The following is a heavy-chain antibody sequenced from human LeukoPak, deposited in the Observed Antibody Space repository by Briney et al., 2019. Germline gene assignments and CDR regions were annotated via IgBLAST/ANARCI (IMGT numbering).Heavy chain of an antibody. J-gene: IGHJ5*02. V-gene: IGHV3-21*01. Sequence: GGSLRLSCAASGFAFSSYAMNWVRQAPGKGLEWVSSITSTGSYIYYADSVKGRFTISRDNAKNSLYLQMNSLRAEDTAVYYCARDVGGYCTSTSCYLGWFDPWGQGTLVTVSS. CDR2: ITSTGSYI. D-gene: IGHD2-2*03. CDR1: GFAFSSYA. CDR3: ARDVGGYCTSTSCYLGWFDP.